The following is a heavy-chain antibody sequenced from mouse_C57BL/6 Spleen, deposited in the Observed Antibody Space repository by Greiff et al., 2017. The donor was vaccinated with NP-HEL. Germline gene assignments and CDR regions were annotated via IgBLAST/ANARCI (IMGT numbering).Heavy chain of an antibody. J-gene: IGHJ3*01. V-gene: IGHV1-64*01. Sequence: VQLQQPGAELVKPGASVKLSCKASGYTFTSYWMHWVKQRPGQGLEWIGMIHPNSGSTNYNEKFKSKATLTVDKSSSTAYMQLSSLTSEDSAVYYCSRPYPAWFAYWGQGTLVTVSA. D-gene: IGHD5-1*01. CDR3: SRPYPAWFAY. CDR1: GYTFTSYW. CDR2: IHPNSGST.